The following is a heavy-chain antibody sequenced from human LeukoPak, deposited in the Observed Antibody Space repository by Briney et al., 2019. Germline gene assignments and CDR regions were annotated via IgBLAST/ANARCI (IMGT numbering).Heavy chain of an antibody. CDR2: IRSKPNTYAT. CDR1: GSTFSDSA. Sequence: GGSLRLSCAASGSTFSDSAMHWVRQASGKGLEWVGRIRSKPNTYATAYAASVKGRFTISRDDSKNTAYLQMNSLKTEDTAVYYCTRPGDSSGYPLWGQGILVTVSS. V-gene: IGHV3-73*01. D-gene: IGHD3-22*01. CDR3: TRPGDSSGYPL. J-gene: IGHJ4*02.